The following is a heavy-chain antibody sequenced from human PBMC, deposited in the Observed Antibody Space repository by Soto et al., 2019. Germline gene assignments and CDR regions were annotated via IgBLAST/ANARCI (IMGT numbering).Heavy chain of an antibody. D-gene: IGHD3-9*01. J-gene: IGHJ3*02. Sequence: ASVKASCKASGDTITSYAMHWVRQAPEQRLEWMGWINAGNGNTKYSQKFQGRVTITRDTSASTAYMELSSLRSEDTAVYYCARAPLNYDILTGPYAFDIWGQGTMVTVSS. V-gene: IGHV1-3*01. CDR3: ARAPLNYDILTGPYAFDI. CDR2: INAGNGNT. CDR1: GDTITSYA.